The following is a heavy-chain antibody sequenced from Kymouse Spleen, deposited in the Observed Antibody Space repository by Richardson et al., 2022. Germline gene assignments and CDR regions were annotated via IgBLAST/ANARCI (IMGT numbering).Heavy chain of an antibody. CDR2: ISSSSSYI. Sequence: EVQLVESGGGLVKPGGSLRLSCAASGFTFSSYSMNWVRQAPGKGLEWVSSISSSSSYIYYADSVKGRFTISRDNAKNSLYLQMNSLRAEDTAVYYCARDAGIAAAGLDYWGQGTLVTVSS. CDR1: GFTFSSYS. V-gene: IGHV3-21*03. CDR3: ARDAGIAAAGLDY. J-gene: IGHJ4*02. D-gene: IGHD6-13*01.